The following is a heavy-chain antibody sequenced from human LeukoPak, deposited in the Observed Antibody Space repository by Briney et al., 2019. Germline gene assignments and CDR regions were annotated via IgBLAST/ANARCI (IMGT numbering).Heavy chain of an antibody. D-gene: IGHD2-15*01. CDR2: MNPNSGNT. CDR3: ARSPIRYCSGGSCFRWFDP. Sequence: ASVNVSCKSSGYTFTSYDINWVRQATGQGLEWMGWMNPNSGNTGYAQKFQGRVTMTRNTSISTAYMELSSLRSEDTAVYYCARSPIRYCSGGSCFRWFDPWGQGTLVTVSS. V-gene: IGHV1-8*01. CDR1: GYTFTSYD. J-gene: IGHJ5*02.